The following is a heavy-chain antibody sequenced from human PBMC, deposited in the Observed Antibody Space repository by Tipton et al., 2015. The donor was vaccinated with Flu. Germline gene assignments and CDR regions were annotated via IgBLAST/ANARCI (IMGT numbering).Heavy chain of an antibody. Sequence: TLSLTCAVSGNSITSAFYWGWIRQSPGKGLEWIASIHYTGITYSNPSLNSRVTISRDTSKNQFSLKLSSVTAADTAVYYCARSPRDTTSVGWGNWFDSWGQGALVTVSS. V-gene: IGHV4-38-2*01. CDR1: GNSITSAFY. CDR2: IHYTGIT. CDR3: ARSPRDTTSVGWGNWFDS. D-gene: IGHD7-27*01. J-gene: IGHJ5*01.